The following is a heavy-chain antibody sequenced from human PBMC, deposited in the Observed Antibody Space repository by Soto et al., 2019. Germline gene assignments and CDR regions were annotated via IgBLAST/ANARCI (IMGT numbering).Heavy chain of an antibody. V-gene: IGHV1-69*01. CDR3: ASRGSLWFGELYYYYGMDV. Sequence: QVQLVQSGAEVKKPGSSVKVSCKASGGTFSSYAISWVRQAPGQGLEWMGGIIPIFGTANYAQKFQGRVTITADESTSTAYMELSSLRSEDTAMYYCASRGSLWFGELYYYYGMDVWGQGTTVTVSS. CDR1: GGTFSSYA. CDR2: IIPIFGTA. D-gene: IGHD3-10*01. J-gene: IGHJ6*02.